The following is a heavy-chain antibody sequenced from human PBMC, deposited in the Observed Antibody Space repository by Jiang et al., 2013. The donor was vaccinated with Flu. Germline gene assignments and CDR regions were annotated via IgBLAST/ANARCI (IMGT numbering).Heavy chain of an antibody. V-gene: IGHV1-2*02. D-gene: IGHD3-10*01. CDR3: AREGGAYGSGTYLGLDY. Sequence: SGAEVKKPGASVKVSCKASGYSFTAYYVHWVRQAPGQGLEWMGWVIPNSGVTNYAQKFRGTITMTTDTATNTIYLELSSLRPDDTAVYYCAREGGAYGSGTYLGLDYWGQGTLVTVSS. J-gene: IGHJ4*02. CDR1: GYSFTAYY. CDR2: VIPNSGVT.